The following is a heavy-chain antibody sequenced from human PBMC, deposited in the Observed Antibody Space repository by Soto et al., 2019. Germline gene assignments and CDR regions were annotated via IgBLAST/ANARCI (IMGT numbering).Heavy chain of an antibody. CDR2: IYYSGST. Sequence: PSETLSLTCTVSGGSISSGGYYWSWIRQHPGKGLEWIGYIYYSGSTYYYPSLKSRVTISVDTSKNQFSLKLSSVTAADTAVYYCASATLLLWFGEVFGGLNAFDIWGQGTMVTVSS. CDR1: GGSISSGGYY. D-gene: IGHD3-10*01. J-gene: IGHJ3*02. CDR3: ASATLLLWFGEVFGGLNAFDI. V-gene: IGHV4-31*03.